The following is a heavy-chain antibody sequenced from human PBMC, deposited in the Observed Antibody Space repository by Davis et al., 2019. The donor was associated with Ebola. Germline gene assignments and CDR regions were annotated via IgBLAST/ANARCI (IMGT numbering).Heavy chain of an antibody. CDR2: FDPEDGET. D-gene: IGHD3-22*01. Sequence: ASVKVSCKVSGYTLTELSMHWVRQAPGKGLEWMGGFDPEDGETIYAQKFQGRVTMTEDTSTDTAYMELSSLRSEDTAVYYCATGYDSSGPQYYYYMDVWGKGTTVTVSS. J-gene: IGHJ6*03. CDR3: ATGYDSSGPQYYYYMDV. V-gene: IGHV1-24*01. CDR1: GYTLTELS.